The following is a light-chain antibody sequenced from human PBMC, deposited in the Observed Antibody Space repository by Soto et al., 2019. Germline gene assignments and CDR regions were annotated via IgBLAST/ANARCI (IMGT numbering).Light chain of an antibody. V-gene: IGLV2-14*01. Sequence: QSALTQPASLSGSPGQSITISCTGTSSDIGAYDYVSWFQQHPGKAPKLMISEVNNRPSGVSNRFSGSKSGNTASLTISGLQAEDEADYFCSSFTTTIYVFGTGTKVTVL. CDR3: SSFTTTIYV. CDR1: SSDIGAYDY. CDR2: EVN. J-gene: IGLJ1*01.